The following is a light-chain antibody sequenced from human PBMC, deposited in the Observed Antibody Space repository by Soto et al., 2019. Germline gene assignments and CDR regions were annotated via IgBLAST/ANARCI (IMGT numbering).Light chain of an antibody. CDR2: DAS. J-gene: IGKJ1*01. Sequence: DIQMTHSPSPPSASVWGRVTIPCRASQSIRSWLAWYQQKPGKAPKVLIYDASSLESGVPSRFSGSGSGTEFTLTISSLQPDDFATYYCQHNNGYSWTFGQGTKVDIK. CDR3: QHNNGYSWT. V-gene: IGKV1-5*01. CDR1: QSIRSW.